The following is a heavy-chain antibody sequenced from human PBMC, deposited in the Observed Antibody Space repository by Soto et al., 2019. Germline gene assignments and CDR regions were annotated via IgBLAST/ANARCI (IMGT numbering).Heavy chain of an antibody. D-gene: IGHD6-25*01. Sequence: LSETLSLTCTVSGGSISTYYWSWVRQTPEKGLEWIGYIYYSGSTNYNPSLLSRVTISVDTSKNQFSLKVRSLTAADTAVYYCVRPMRSGHTAAFDVWGQGTILTVSS. V-gene: IGHV4-59*01. CDR2: IYYSGST. J-gene: IGHJ3*01. CDR1: GGSISTYY. CDR3: VRPMRSGHTAAFDV.